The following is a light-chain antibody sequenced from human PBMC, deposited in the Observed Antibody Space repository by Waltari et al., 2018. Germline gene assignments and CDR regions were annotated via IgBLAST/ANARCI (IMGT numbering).Light chain of an antibody. J-gene: IGKJ4*01. CDR1: QSVSTY. Sequence: EIVLTQSPATLSLSPGERATLSCRASQSVSTYLAWYQQRPGQPPRLLLYESSSRATGIPATFSGSGSETDCTLTISSLEPEDFAVYYCQQRYKWPRTFGGGSKVEI. V-gene: IGKV3-11*01. CDR2: ESS. CDR3: QQRYKWPRT.